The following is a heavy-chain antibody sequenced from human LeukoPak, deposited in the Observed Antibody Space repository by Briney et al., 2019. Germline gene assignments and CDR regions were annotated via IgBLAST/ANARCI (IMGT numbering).Heavy chain of an antibody. CDR1: GFTFSNYA. J-gene: IGHJ6*03. Sequence: GGSLRLSCAASGFTFSNYAMRWVRQAPGKGLEWVSGISGSGDSTYYADSVKGRFTISRDNSKNTLYLQMNSLRAEDTAVYYCAKAGEYCGGDCYSWLYYYYYMDVWGKGTTVTISS. CDR2: ISGSGDST. CDR3: AKAGEYCGGDCYSWLYYYYYMDV. D-gene: IGHD2-21*02. V-gene: IGHV3-23*01.